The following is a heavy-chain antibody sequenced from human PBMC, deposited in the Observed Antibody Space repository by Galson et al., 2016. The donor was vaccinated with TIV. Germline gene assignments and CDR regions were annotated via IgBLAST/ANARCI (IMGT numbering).Heavy chain of an antibody. CDR1: GFTFSDRG. CDR2: ISYDGNYK. CDR3: TRDPRVYGDYLLAYFDS. Sequence: SPRLSCAVSGFTFSDRGMHWVRQAPGKGLEWVAVISYDGNYKSYGDSVRGRFTISRDNSKNTLYLQMNSLRNEDTAAYYCTRDPRVYGDYLLAYFDSWGQGTLVTVSS. J-gene: IGHJ4*02. D-gene: IGHD4-17*01. V-gene: IGHV3-30*03.